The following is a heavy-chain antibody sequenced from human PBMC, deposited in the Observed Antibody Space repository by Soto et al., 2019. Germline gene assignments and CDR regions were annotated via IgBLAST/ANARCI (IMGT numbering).Heavy chain of an antibody. Sequence: ASVKVSCKASGYSFTRHGISWVRQAPGQGLEWMAWISGYNGNTDYAQKIQGRVTVTTDTSTSTAYMELRSLRYDDTAVYYCARALILSAHFDSWGQGTLVTVSS. V-gene: IGHV1-18*01. CDR1: GYSFTRHG. CDR3: ARALILSAHFDS. D-gene: IGHD3-3*02. CDR2: ISGYNGNT. J-gene: IGHJ5*01.